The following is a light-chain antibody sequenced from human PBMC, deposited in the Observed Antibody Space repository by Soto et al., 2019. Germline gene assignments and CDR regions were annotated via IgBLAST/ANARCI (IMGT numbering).Light chain of an antibody. CDR2: GDS. Sequence: QSVLTQPPSVSGAPGQRVTISCTGGSSSIGAGYDVHWYQHLPGTAPKLLIYGDSNRPSGVPDRFSGSKSGTSASLAITGLQAEDEGDYYCQSYDSSLSGRVVFGGGTK. CDR3: QSYDSSLSGRVV. CDR1: SSSIGAGYD. V-gene: IGLV1-40*01. J-gene: IGLJ2*01.